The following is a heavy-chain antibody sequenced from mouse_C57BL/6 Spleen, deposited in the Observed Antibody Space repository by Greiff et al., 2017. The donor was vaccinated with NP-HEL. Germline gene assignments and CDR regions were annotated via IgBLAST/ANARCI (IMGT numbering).Heavy chain of an antibody. CDR1: GFSLTSYG. J-gene: IGHJ4*01. CDR3: ARDYDGYYAMDY. Sequence: QVQLKQSGPGLVAPSQSLSITCTVSGFSLTSYGVHWVRQPPGKGLEWLVVIWSDGSTTYNSALKSRLSISKDNSKSQVFLKMNSLQTDDTAMYYCARDYDGYYAMDYWGQGTSVTVSS. CDR2: IWSDGST. V-gene: IGHV2-6*03. D-gene: IGHD2-3*01.